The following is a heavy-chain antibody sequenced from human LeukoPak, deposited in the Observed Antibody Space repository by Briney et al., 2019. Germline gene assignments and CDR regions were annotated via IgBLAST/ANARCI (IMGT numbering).Heavy chain of an antibody. CDR2: ISGSGGST. CDR3: AREGWDGSGSLDY. Sequence: PGGSLRLSCAASGFTFSSYAKNWVRQAPGKGLEWVSAISGSGGSTYYADSVKGRFTISRDNSKNTLSLQMNSLRAEDTAVYYCAREGWDGSGSLDYWGQGTLVTVSS. J-gene: IGHJ4*02. V-gene: IGHV3-23*01. D-gene: IGHD3-10*01. CDR1: GFTFSSYA.